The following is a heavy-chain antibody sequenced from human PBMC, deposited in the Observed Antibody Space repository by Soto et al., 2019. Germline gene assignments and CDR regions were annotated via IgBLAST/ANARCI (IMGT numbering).Heavy chain of an antibody. J-gene: IGHJ4*02. Sequence: PSETLSLTCTVSGGSISSGDYYWSWIRQPPGKGLEWIGYIYYSGSTYYNPSLKSRVTISVDTSKNQFSLKLSSVTAADTAVYYCASRITMVRGPFDYWGQGTLVTVSS. V-gene: IGHV4-30-4*01. D-gene: IGHD3-10*01. CDR3: ASRITMVRGPFDY. CDR1: GGSISSGDYY. CDR2: IYYSGST.